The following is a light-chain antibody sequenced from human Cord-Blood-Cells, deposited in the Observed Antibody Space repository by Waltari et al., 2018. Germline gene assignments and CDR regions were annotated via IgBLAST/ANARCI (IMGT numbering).Light chain of an antibody. CDR1: SSDVGGYNY. CDR2: DVS. J-gene: IGLJ3*02. Sequence: HSSLTQPRSVSGSPGQSVTISCTGTSSDVGGYNYFSWYQQHPGKAPKLMIYDVSKRPSGVPDRFSGSKSSNTASLTISGLQAEDEADYYCCSYAGSYTWVFGGGTNLTVL. V-gene: IGLV2-11*01. CDR3: CSYAGSYTWV.